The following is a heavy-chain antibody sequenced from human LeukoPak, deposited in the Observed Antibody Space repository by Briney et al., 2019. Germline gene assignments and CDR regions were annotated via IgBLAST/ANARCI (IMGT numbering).Heavy chain of an antibody. D-gene: IGHD5-12*01. CDR2: ISGSGGST. V-gene: IGHV3-23*01. J-gene: IGHJ4*02. CDR1: GCTFSSYA. CDR3: AKDRVVATIPPYYFDY. Sequence: PGGSLRLSCAASGCTFSSYAMSWVRQAPGKGLEWVSAISGSGGSTYYADSVKGRFTISRDNSKNTLYLQMNSLRAEDTAVYYCAKDRVVATIPPYYFDYWGQGTLVTVSS.